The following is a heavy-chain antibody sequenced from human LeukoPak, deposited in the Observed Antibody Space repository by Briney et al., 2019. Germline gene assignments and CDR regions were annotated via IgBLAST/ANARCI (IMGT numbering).Heavy chain of an antibody. J-gene: IGHJ4*02. CDR2: ISSSSSTI. CDR1: GFTFSSYG. V-gene: IGHV3-48*04. D-gene: IGHD6-13*01. CDR3: ATSRGSWPDYFDY. Sequence: GSLRLSCAASGFTFSSYGMTWVRQAPEKGLEWVSYISSSSSTIYYADSVKGRFTISRDNAKNSLYLQMNSLRAEDTAVYYCATSRGSWPDYFDYWGQGTLVTVSS.